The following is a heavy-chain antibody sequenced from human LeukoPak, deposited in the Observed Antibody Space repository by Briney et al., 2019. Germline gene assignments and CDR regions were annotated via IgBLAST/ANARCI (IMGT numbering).Heavy chain of an antibody. CDR3: ARSHHDILTGYYRAFDY. V-gene: IGHV3-33*01. D-gene: IGHD3-9*01. J-gene: IGHJ4*02. CDR1: GFTFSSYG. CDR2: IWYDGSNK. Sequence: GRSLRLSCAASGFTFSSYGMHWVRQAPGKGLEWVAVIWYDGSNKYYADCVKGRFTISRDNSKNTLYLQMNSLRAEDTAVYYCARSHHDILTGYYRAFDYWGQGTLVTVSS.